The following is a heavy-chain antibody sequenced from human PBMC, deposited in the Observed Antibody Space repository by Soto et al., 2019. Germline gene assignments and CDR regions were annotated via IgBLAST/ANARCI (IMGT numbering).Heavy chain of an antibody. CDR3: ARGKWFGEFTYNWFDP. V-gene: IGHV1-69*13. D-gene: IGHD3-10*01. CDR1: GGTFSSYA. Sequence: SVKVSCKASGGTFSSYAISWVRQAPGQGLEWMGGIIPIFGTANYAQKFQGRVTITADESTSTAYMELSSLRSEDTAVYYCARGKWFGEFTYNWFDPWGQGTLVTVSS. J-gene: IGHJ5*02. CDR2: IIPIFGTA.